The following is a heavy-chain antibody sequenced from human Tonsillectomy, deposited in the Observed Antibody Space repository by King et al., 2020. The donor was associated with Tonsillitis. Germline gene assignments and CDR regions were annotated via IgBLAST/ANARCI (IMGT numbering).Heavy chain of an antibody. CDR2: INADTGNT. V-gene: IGHV1-3*01. CDR3: ARGCDVSGLYNALDYFDH. J-gene: IGHJ4*02. CDR1: GYTFSSYA. Sequence: QLVQSGAEVKKPGASVKVSCKAPGYTFSSYAVHWVRQAPGQRLEWMGWINADTGNTKYSQKFQGRVTITRDTSAHTAYMELSSLTSEDTAVYFCARGCDVSGLYNALDYFDHWGQGTLVTVSS. D-gene: IGHD2-8*02.